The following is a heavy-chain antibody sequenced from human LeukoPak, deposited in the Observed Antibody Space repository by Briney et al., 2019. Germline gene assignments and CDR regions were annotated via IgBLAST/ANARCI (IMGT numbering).Heavy chain of an antibody. J-gene: IGHJ5*02. CDR1: GDSICTYY. Sequence: SETLSLTCTVSGDSICTYYWSWIRQPPGKGLEWIGEINHSGSTNYNPSLKSRVTISVDTSKNQFSLKLSSVTAADTAVYYCARGGRRNYGDYEVWFDPWGQGTLVTVSS. CDR3: ARGGRRNYGDYEVWFDP. V-gene: IGHV4-34*01. CDR2: INHSGST. D-gene: IGHD4-17*01.